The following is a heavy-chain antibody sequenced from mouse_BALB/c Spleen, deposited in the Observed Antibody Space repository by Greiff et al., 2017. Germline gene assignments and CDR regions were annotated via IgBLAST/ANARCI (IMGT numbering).Heavy chain of an antibody. D-gene: IGHD2-1*01. J-gene: IGHJ3*01. CDR1: GYSFTSYY. Sequence: VQLQQSGPELMKPGASVKISCKASGYSFTSYYMHWVKQSHGKSLEWIGYIDPFNGGTSYNQKFKGKATLTVDKSSSTAYMELSSLTSEDSAVYYCARRGLYGNSDWFAYWGQGTLVTVSA. CDR3: ARRGLYGNSDWFAY. CDR2: IDPFNGGT. V-gene: IGHV1-31*01.